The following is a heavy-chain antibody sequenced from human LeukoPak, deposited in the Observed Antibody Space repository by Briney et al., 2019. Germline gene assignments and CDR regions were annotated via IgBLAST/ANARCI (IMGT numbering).Heavy chain of an antibody. J-gene: IGHJ4*02. CDR3: ARGSTYYDSSGQVPFDY. D-gene: IGHD3-22*01. CDR1: GFTSSTYS. CDR2: ISSSSSTI. Sequence: GGSLRLSCAASGFTSSTYSMNWVRQAPGKGLEWVSYISSSSSTIYYADSVKGRFTISRDNAKNSLYLQMNSLRAEDTAVYYCARGSTYYDSSGQVPFDYWGQGTLVTVSS. V-gene: IGHV3-48*01.